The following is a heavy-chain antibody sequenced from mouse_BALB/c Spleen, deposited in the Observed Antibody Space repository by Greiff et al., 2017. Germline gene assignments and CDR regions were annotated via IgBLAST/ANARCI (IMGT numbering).Heavy chain of an antibody. V-gene: IGHV5-9-3*01. J-gene: IGHJ4*01. CDR2: ISSGGSYT. Sequence: EVQGVESGGGLVKPGGSLKLSCAASGFTFSSYAMSWVRQTPEKRLEWVATISSGGSYTYYPDSVKGRFTISRDNAKNTLYLQMSSLRSEDTAMYYCAREVLYAMDYWGQGTSVTVSS. CDR1: GFTFSSYA. CDR3: AREVLYAMDY.